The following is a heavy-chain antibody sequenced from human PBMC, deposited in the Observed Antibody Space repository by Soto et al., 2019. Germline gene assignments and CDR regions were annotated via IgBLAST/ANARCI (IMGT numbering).Heavy chain of an antibody. D-gene: IGHD2-2*01. CDR3: ARVGIVVVPAAMEVFDY. V-gene: IGHV3-7*01. CDR1: GFTFSSYW. Sequence: GGSLRLSCAASGFTFSSYWMSWVRQAPGKGLEWVANIKQDGSEKYYVDSVKGRFTISRDNAKNSLYLQMNSLRAEDTAVYYCARVGIVVVPAAMEVFDYWGQGTLVTVSS. J-gene: IGHJ4*02. CDR2: IKQDGSEK.